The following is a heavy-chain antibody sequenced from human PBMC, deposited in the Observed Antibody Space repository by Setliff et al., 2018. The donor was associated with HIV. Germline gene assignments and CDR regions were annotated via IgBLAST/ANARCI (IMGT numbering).Heavy chain of an antibody. J-gene: IGHJ5*02. CDR1: GASISRSSYD. Sequence: SETLSLTCTVSGASISRSSYDWGWIRQPPGKGLEWIGTIYYSGSTYYNPSLKSRVTISVDTSKNQFSLKLSSVTAADTAVYYCARHDLPYNWNNVHHWFDPWGQGTLVTVSS. CDR2: IYYSGST. D-gene: IGHD1-20*01. V-gene: IGHV4-39*01. CDR3: ARHDLPYNWNNVHHWFDP.